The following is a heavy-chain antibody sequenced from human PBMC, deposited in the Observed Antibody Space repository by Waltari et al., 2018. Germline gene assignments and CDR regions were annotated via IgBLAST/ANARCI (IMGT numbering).Heavy chain of an antibody. CDR2: IYYSGST. Sequence: QVQLQESGPGLVKPSETLSLTCTVSGGSISSYYWRWIRQPPGKGLEWIGYIYYSGSTNYNPSLKSRVTISVDTSKNQFSLKLSSVTAADTAVYYCARGFYGDYVGGRWFDPWGQGTLVTVSS. D-gene: IGHD4-17*01. CDR3: ARGFYGDYVGGRWFDP. J-gene: IGHJ5*02. CDR1: GGSISSYY. V-gene: IGHV4-59*01.